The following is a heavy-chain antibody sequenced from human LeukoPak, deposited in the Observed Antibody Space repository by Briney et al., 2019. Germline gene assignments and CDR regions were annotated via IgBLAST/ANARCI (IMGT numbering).Heavy chain of an antibody. Sequence: SETLSLTCTVSGGSISSYYWSWIRQPPAKGLEWIGRIFTSGSTNYNPSLTSRVTMSVDTSKHQSSLKLSSVNAADTAVYYCASDCGDTELWGQGTLVTVSS. CDR1: GGSISSYY. J-gene: IGHJ4*02. CDR3: ASDCGDTEL. D-gene: IGHD4-17*01. V-gene: IGHV4-4*07. CDR2: IFTSGST.